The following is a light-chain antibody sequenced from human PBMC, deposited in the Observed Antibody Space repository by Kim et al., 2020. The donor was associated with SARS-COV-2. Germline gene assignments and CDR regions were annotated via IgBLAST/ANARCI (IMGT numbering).Light chain of an antibody. J-gene: IGLJ1*01. CDR3: SSYTSSSTLV. V-gene: IGLV2-14*03. Sequence: GQSITSSGTGTSRDVGGYNYVSWYQQHPGKAPKLRIYDVSNRPSGVSNRFSGSKSGNTASLTISGLQAEDEADYYCSSYTSSSTLVFGTGTKVTVL. CDR2: DVS. CDR1: SRDVGGYNY.